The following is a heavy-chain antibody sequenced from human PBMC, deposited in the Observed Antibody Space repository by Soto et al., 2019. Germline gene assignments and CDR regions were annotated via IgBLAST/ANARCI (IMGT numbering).Heavy chain of an antibody. J-gene: IGHJ4*02. CDR1: GSTFNNFA. Sequence: QVVLLQSGAEVKEPGSSVRVSCKVSGSTFNNFAFSWVRQAPGHGPEWMGGIVVMSNTADYSQRFRDRVTITADTSTNPLYMELGRLTFEDTAVYYCARAIKRWEVHYYFDYWGQGTQVTVSS. D-gene: IGHD1-26*01. V-gene: IGHV1-69*06. CDR3: ARAIKRWEVHYYFDY. CDR2: IVVMSNTA.